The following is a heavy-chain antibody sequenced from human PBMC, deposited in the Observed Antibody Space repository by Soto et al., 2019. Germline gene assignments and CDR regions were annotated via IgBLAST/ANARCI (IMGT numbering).Heavy chain of an antibody. V-gene: IGHV3-33*01. D-gene: IGHD3-3*01. CDR3: ARGSISPEILWSGYYTGPLTP. CDR2: IWYDGSNK. Sequence: PGGSLRLSCAASGFTFSSYGMHWVRQAPGKGLEWVAVIWYDGSNKYYADSVKGRFTISRDNSKNTLYLQMNSLRAEDTAVYYCARGSISPEILWSGYYTGPLTPWGQGTLVTVSS. J-gene: IGHJ5*02. CDR1: GFTFSSYG.